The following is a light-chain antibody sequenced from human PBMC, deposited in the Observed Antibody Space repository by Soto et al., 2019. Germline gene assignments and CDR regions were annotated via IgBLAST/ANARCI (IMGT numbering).Light chain of an antibody. CDR3: GTWESSLDAGV. Sequence: QAVLTQPPSVSAAPGQKVTISCSGSHSNIGKNFVSWYQHLPGTAPKLLIYDNNKRPSGIPARFSGSKSGTSATLDITGLQTGDEADYYCGTWESSLDAGVFGGGTKLTVL. CDR1: HSNIGKNF. CDR2: DNN. J-gene: IGLJ3*02. V-gene: IGLV1-51*01.